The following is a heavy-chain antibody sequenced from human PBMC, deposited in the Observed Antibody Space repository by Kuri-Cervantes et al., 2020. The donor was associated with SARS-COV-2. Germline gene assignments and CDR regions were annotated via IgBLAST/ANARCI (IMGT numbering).Heavy chain of an antibody. CDR3: ARGTSGRDDFWSGYYVGYYYHGMDV. CDR2: INHSGST. J-gene: IGHJ6*02. V-gene: IGHV4-34*01. CDR1: GGSFSGYY. Sequence: ESLKIPCAVYGGSFSGYYWSWIRQPPGKGLEWIGEINHSGSTNYNPSLKSRVTISVDTSKNQFSLKLSSVTAADTAVYYCARGTSGRDDFWSGYYVGYYYHGMDVWGQGTTVTVSS. D-gene: IGHD3-3*01.